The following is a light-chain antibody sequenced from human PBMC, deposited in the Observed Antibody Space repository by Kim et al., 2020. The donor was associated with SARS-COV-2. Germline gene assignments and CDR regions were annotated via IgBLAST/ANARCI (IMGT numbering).Light chain of an antibody. Sequence: DIQMTQSPSTLSASIGDRVTITCRASQSVETWVAWYQQKPGKAPKLVIFDASSLESGVPLRVSGSGSGTEFSLTISSLQPDDFATYYCQQYESKMTFAQGTKVDIK. J-gene: IGKJ1*01. CDR1: QSVETW. CDR3: QQYESKMT. V-gene: IGKV1-5*01. CDR2: DAS.